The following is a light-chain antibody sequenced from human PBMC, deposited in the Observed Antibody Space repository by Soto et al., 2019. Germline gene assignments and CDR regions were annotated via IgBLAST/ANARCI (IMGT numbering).Light chain of an antibody. V-gene: IGKV3-20*01. CDR2: GAS. J-gene: IGKJ1*01. CDR3: QQHRSPPPP. Sequence: EIVLTQSPGTLSLSPGERATLSCRASQSVSSSYLAWYPQKPGQAPRLLIYGASSRATGIPDRFSGSGSGTDFTLTISRLEPEDFAVYYRQQHRSPPPPFGQGTNV. CDR1: QSVSSSY.